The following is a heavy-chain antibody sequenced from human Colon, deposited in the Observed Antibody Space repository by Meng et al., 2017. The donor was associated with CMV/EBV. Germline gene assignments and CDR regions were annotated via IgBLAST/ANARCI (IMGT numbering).Heavy chain of an antibody. V-gene: IGHV3-11*01. Sequence: PSCSAPGFTFGDYSMNWIRQVPGKGLEHLSSISSDGTTIYYADSVKGRFTISRDNAKKSLYLQMSSLRAEDTAVYYCATGNIYGYYWGQGTLVTVSS. J-gene: IGHJ4*02. CDR1: GFTFGDYS. CDR2: ISSDGTTI. CDR3: ATGNIYGYY. D-gene: IGHD5-18*01.